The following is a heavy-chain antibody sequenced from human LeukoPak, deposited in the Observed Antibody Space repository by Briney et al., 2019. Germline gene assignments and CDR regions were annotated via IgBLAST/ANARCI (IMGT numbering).Heavy chain of an antibody. D-gene: IGHD5-24*01. CDR3: ARVSGDGYNPRDY. CDR2: IIPIFGTA. V-gene: IGHV1-69*05. CDR1: GGTFSSYA. J-gene: IGHJ4*02. Sequence: SVKVSCKASGGTFSSYAISWVRQAPGQGLEWMGGIIPIFGTANYAQKFQGRVTITTDESTSTAYMELRSLRSDDTAVYYCARVSGDGYNPRDYWGQGTLVTVSS.